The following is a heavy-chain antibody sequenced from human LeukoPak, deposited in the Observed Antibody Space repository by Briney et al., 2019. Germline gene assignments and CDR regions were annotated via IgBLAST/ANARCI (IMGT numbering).Heavy chain of an antibody. CDR2: VSHDGSKR. V-gene: IGHV3-30*18. CDR3: AKDTSSPNSGFYHY. CDR1: GFRFSSYV. J-gene: IGHJ4*02. Sequence: PGGSLRLSCAASGFRFSSYVMSWVRQAPGKGLEWVSTVSHDGSKRYYGDSVKGRFIISRDNSRDTVYLQMNSLRAEDTAVYFCAKDTSSPNSGFYHYWGQGTPVTVSS. D-gene: IGHD6-19*01.